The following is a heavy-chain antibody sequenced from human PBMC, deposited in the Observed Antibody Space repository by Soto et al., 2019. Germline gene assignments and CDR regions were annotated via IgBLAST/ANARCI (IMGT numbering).Heavy chain of an antibody. D-gene: IGHD6-19*01. J-gene: IGHJ3*02. CDR1: GGTFSSYA. CDR3: ASLPGYSSGWKNDAFDI. CDR2: IIPIFGTA. Sequence: QVQLVQSGAEVKKPGSSVKVSCKASGGTFSSYAISWVRQAPGQGLEWMGGIIPIFGTANYAQKFQGRVTITADESTSTAYRELSSLRSEDTAVYYCASLPGYSSGWKNDAFDIWGQGTMVTVSS. V-gene: IGHV1-69*12.